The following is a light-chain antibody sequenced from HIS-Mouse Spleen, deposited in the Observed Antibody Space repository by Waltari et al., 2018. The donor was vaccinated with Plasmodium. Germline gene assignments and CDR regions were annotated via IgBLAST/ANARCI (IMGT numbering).Light chain of an antibody. CDR3: RQRSSWPLYT. J-gene: IGKJ2*01. V-gene: IGKV3-11*01. Sequence: EIVLTPSPATLSLSPGERATLPCRASQSVSSNLACYQQKTGQDPRLLINDASNRTTRIPARFSGSGAGTDFSPIISSRVAEEVAVYYCRQRSSWPLYTFGQGTKLEIK. CDR2: DAS. CDR1: QSVSSN.